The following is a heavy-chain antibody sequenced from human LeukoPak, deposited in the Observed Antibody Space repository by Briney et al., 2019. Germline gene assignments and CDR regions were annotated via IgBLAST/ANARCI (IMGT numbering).Heavy chain of an antibody. CDR1: GYTFTGYY. CDR2: INPNSGGT. Sequence: ASVKVSCKASGYTFTGYYMHWVRQAPGQGLEWMGRINPNSGGTNYAQKFQGRVIMTRDTSISTAYMELSRLRSDDTAVYYCARISSSWYYFDYWGQGTLVTVSS. CDR3: ARISSSWYYFDY. J-gene: IGHJ4*02. V-gene: IGHV1-2*06. D-gene: IGHD6-13*01.